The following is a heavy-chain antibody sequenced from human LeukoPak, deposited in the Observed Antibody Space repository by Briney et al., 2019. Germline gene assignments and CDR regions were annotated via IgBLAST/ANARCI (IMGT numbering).Heavy chain of an antibody. V-gene: IGHV4-39*07. CDR2: LYYSGST. Sequence: SETLSLTCTVFGGSISSSSYYWGWIRQPPGKGLEWIGSLYYSGSTYYNPSLKSRVTISVDTSKNQFSLKLSSVTAADTAVYYCARHYGDYRYYFDYWGQGTLVTVSS. CDR1: GGSISSSSYY. J-gene: IGHJ4*02. CDR3: ARHYGDYRYYFDY. D-gene: IGHD4-17*01.